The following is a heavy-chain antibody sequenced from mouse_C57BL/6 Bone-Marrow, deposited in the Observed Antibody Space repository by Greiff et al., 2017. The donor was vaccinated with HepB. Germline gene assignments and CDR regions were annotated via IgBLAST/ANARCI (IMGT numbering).Heavy chain of an antibody. Sequence: EVQLQQSGPGLVKPSQSLSLTCSVTGYSITSGYYWNWIRQFPGNKLEWMGYISYDGSNNYNPSLKNRISITRDTSKNQFFLKLNSVTTEDTATYYCARKVVANYLDYWGQGTTLTVSS. V-gene: IGHV3-6*01. CDR1: GYSITSGYY. CDR2: ISYDGSN. J-gene: IGHJ2*01. D-gene: IGHD1-3*01. CDR3: ARKVVANYLDY.